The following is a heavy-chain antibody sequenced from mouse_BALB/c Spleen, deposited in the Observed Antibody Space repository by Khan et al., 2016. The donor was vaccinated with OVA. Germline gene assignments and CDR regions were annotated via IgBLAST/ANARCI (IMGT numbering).Heavy chain of an antibody. V-gene: IGHV1-53*01. CDR3: TRSGYGSFAY. J-gene: IGHJ3*01. D-gene: IGHD2-2*01. CDR1: GYTFTSYY. Sequence: QVRLQQSGAELVKPGASVRLSCKASGYTFTSYYLYWVKQRPGQGLEWIGDINPSSGGTNFNEKFKSKATLTVDKSSSTAYIHLNSLTSEDSAVYYCTRSGYGSFAYWGQGTLVTVSA. CDR2: INPSSGGT.